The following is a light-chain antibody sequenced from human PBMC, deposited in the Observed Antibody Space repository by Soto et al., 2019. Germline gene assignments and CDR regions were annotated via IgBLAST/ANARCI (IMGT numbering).Light chain of an antibody. J-gene: IGLJ1*01. Sequence: QSVLTQPPSASGSPGQSVTISCTGTSNDVGGYNFVSWYQQHPGKAPKLMIFEVSKRPSGVPDRFSGSKSGSTASLTVSGPQAEDEADYYCSSYAGNNIYYVFGTGTKLTVL. CDR3: SSYAGNNIYYV. V-gene: IGLV2-8*01. CDR1: SNDVGGYNF. CDR2: EVS.